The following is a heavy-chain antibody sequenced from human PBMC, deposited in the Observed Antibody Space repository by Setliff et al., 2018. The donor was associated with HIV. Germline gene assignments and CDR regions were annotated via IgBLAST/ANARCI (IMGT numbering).Heavy chain of an antibody. D-gene: IGHD3-3*01. V-gene: IGHV4-61*09. Sequence: PSETLSLTCTVSGGSISSGSYYWSWIRQPAGKGLEWIGHIYTSGSTNYNPSLKSRVTISVDTSKNQFSLKLSSVTAADTAVYYCAREEDYNFWSGCDWFDPWGQGTLVTVSS. CDR2: IYTSGST. CDR1: GGSISSGSYY. J-gene: IGHJ5*02. CDR3: AREEDYNFWSGCDWFDP.